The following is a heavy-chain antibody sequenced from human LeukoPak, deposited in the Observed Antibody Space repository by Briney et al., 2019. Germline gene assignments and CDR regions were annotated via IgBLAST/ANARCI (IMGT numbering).Heavy chain of an antibody. D-gene: IGHD3-3*01. Sequence: SVKVSCKASGGTFSSYAISWVRQAPGQGLEWMGGIIPIFGTANYAQKFQGRVTITADESTSTAYMELSRLRSEDTAVYYCASSATSYYDFWSGYSFDYWGQGTLVTVSS. V-gene: IGHV1-69*13. CDR3: ASSATSYYDFWSGYSFDY. J-gene: IGHJ4*02. CDR2: IIPIFGTA. CDR1: GGTFSSYA.